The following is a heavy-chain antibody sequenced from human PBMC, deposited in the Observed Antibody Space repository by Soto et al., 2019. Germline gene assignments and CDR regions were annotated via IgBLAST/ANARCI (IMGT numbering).Heavy chain of an antibody. V-gene: IGHV3-21*01. J-gene: IGHJ5*02. CDR3: TRDASRDSSARGWFDP. D-gene: IGHD4-4*01. CDR2: ISSNSAYI. CDR1: GFTFRSFT. Sequence: PVGSLRLSCAASGFTFRSFTMNWVRQAPGKGLEWVSTISSNSAYIYYTDALRGRFTISRDNAKNSLHLQMNSLRAEDTAVYYCTRDASRDSSARGWFDPLGPGTLVTVSS.